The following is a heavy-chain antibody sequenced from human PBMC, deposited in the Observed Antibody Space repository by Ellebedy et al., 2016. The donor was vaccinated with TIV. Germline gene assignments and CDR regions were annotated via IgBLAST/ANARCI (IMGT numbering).Heavy chain of an antibody. Sequence: SETLSLTXTVSGGSISTYHWNWVRQAPGREPEWIGFVYYTGSTSYSPSLRSRLTISVDTSKNQFSLKLSSVTAADTAVYYCARRGPAAAPYYMDVWGKGTTVIVSS. CDR3: ARRGPAAAPYYMDV. CDR2: VYYTGST. J-gene: IGHJ6*03. V-gene: IGHV4-59*13. CDR1: GGSISTYH. D-gene: IGHD6-13*01.